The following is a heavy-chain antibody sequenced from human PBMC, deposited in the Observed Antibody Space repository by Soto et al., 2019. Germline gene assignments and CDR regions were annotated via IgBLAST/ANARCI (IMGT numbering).Heavy chain of an antibody. J-gene: IGHJ4*02. CDR2: LSYLGTT. Sequence: SETLSLTCTVSNDSIRSGTYYWAWIRQPPGRGLEWIGSLSYLGTTDYNPSLKSRVTISKDASKNQFSLKLTSMTAADTAVYYCARGFSAGKGSPPDYWGQGTLVTV. V-gene: IGHV4-39*07. D-gene: IGHD3-10*01. CDR3: ARGFSAGKGSPPDY. CDR1: NDSIRSGTYY.